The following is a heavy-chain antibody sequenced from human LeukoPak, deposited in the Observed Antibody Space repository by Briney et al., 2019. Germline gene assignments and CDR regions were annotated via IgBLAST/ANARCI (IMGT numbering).Heavy chain of an antibody. CDR1: GFTFSSYE. J-gene: IGHJ5*02. D-gene: IGHD6-19*01. Sequence: GGSLRLSSAASGFTFSSYEMNWVRQLPGKGLEWISYITTGGTTINYADFVKGRFTISRDNAKNSLYLQMNSLRAEDTAVYYCARPYSSGWDNWFDPWGQGTLVTVSS. V-gene: IGHV3-48*03. CDR2: ITTGGTTI. CDR3: ARPYSSGWDNWFDP.